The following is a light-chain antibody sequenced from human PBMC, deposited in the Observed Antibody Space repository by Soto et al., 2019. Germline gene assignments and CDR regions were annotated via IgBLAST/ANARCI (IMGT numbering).Light chain of an antibody. CDR3: QTWGTGIHVV. CDR2: LDSDGSH. CDR1: RGHSSYA. V-gene: IGLV4-69*01. Sequence: QLVLTQSPSASASLGASVKPTCTLSRGHSSYAIAWHQQQPEKGPRYLMKLDSDGSHTKGDAIPDRFSGSSSGAERYLTISSLQSEDEADYYCQTWGTGIHVVFGGGTKLTVL. J-gene: IGLJ2*01.